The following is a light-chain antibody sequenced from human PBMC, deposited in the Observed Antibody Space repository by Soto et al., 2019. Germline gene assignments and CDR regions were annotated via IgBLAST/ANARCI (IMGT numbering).Light chain of an antibody. CDR3: QQYNSYSGWT. CDR2: DAS. Sequence: DIQMTQSPSTLSASVGDRVTITCRASQSISSWLAWYQQKPGKAPKLLIYDASSLESGVPSRFSRSGSGTEFTLTISSLQPDDFATYYCQQYNSYSGWTFGQGTKVEIK. V-gene: IGKV1-5*01. CDR1: QSISSW. J-gene: IGKJ1*01.